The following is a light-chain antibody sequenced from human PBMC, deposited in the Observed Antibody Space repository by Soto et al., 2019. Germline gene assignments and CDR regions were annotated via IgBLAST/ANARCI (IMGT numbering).Light chain of an antibody. Sequence: IVLTQSPATLSLSPGDRSVLSCRASQSVSRSLTWYQQKPGQAPRLLISGASSRAADIPDRFSGSGSGTDFTLTINRLEPEDFAVYYCQQYDSSPRTFGQGTKVDIK. CDR3: QQYDSSPRT. V-gene: IGKV3-20*01. CDR1: QSVSRS. J-gene: IGKJ1*01. CDR2: GAS.